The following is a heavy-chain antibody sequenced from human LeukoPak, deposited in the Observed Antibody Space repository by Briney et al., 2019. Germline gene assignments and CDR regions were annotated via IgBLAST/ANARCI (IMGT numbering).Heavy chain of an antibody. CDR1: GFTFSSYA. CDR3: ARDTSGHLDNWFDP. Sequence: GGSLRLSCAASGFTFSSYAMSWVRQAPGKGLEWVSLINDSGGNTYYADSVKGRFTISRDNSKNTLYLQMNSLRVEDTAVYYCARDTSGHLDNWFDPWGQGTLVTVSS. J-gene: IGHJ5*02. D-gene: IGHD2-8*01. V-gene: IGHV3-23*01. CDR2: INDSGGNT.